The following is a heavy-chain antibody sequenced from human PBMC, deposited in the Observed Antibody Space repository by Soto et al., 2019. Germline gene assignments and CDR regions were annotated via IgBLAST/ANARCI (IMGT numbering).Heavy chain of an antibody. V-gene: IGHV3-30*18. D-gene: IGHD3-10*01. J-gene: IGHJ4*02. CDR2: ISYDGSNK. Sequence: GGSLRLSCAASGFTFSSYGMHWVRQAPGKGLEWVAVISYDGSNKYYADSVKGRFTISRDNSKNTLYLQMNSLRAEDTAVYYCAKVYYGSGSYYYSSYYFDYWGQGTLVTVSS. CDR1: GFTFSSYG. CDR3: AKVYYGSGSYYYSSYYFDY.